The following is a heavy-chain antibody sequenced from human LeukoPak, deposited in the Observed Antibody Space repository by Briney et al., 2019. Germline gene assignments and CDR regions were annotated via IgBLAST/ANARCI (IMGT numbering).Heavy chain of an antibody. J-gene: IGHJ4*02. CDR3: ARRMFSYFDY. Sequence: SETLSLTCTVSGGSISSSSYYWGWIRQPPGKGLEWIGSIYYSGSTYYNPSLNSRVTISVDTSKNQFSLKLSSVTAADTAVYYCARRMFSYFDYWGQGTLVTVSS. CDR1: GGSISSSSYY. D-gene: IGHD3-10*02. CDR2: IYYSGST. V-gene: IGHV4-39*01.